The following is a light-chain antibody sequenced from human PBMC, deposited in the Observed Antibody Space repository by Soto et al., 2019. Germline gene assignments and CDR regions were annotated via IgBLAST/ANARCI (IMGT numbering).Light chain of an antibody. CDR2: TVS. CDR1: QSLLDSDDGNTY. V-gene: IGKV2-40*01. CDR3: MQRIEFPLT. J-gene: IGKJ4*01. Sequence: DIVMTQTPLSLTVTPVEPASISCRSSQSLLDSDDGNTYLDWYLQKPGQSPQLLIYTVSYRASGVPDRFSGSGSGTDFTLKISRVEAEDVGVYYCMQRIEFPLTFGGGTKVDIK.